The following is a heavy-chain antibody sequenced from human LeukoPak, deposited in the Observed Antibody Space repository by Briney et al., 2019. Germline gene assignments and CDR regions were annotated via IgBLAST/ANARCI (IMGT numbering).Heavy chain of an antibody. CDR2: ISAYNGNT. CDR3: ARNSESLATGYYYYMDV. J-gene: IGHJ6*03. V-gene: IGHV1-18*01. Sequence: GASVKVSCKASGYTFTSYGISWVRQAPGQGVEWMGWISAYNGNTDYAQKLQGRVTMTTDTSTSTAYMELRSLRSDDTAVYYCARNSESLATGYYYYMDVWGKGTTVTISS. D-gene: IGHD1-26*01. CDR1: GYTFTSYG.